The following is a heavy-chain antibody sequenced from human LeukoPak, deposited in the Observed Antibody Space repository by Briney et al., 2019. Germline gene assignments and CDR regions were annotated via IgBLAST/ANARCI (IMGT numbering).Heavy chain of an antibody. D-gene: IGHD3-22*01. CDR2: MNPNSGNT. CDR3: ARAFYYDSSGYYYHFDY. V-gene: IGHV1-8*01. J-gene: IGHJ4*02. Sequence: ASVKVSCKASGYTFTSYYINWVRQATGQGLEWMGWMNPNSGNTGYAQKFQGRVTMTRNTSISTAYMELSSLRSEDTAVYYCARAFYYDSSGYYYHFDYWGQGTLVTVSS. CDR1: GYTFTSYY.